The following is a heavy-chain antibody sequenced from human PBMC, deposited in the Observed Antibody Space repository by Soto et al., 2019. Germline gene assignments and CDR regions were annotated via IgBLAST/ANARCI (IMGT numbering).Heavy chain of an antibody. CDR3: AKDDSSGWYTITLYFDY. J-gene: IGHJ4*02. V-gene: IGHV3-9*01. CDR2: ISWNSGSI. D-gene: IGHD6-19*01. Sequence: DVQLVESGGDLVQPGRSLRLSCAASGFTFDDYAMHWVRQAPGKGLEWVSGISWNSGSIDYADSVKGRFTISRDNAKNSLYLQINSLRAEDTALYYCAKDDSSGWYTITLYFDYWGQGTRVTVSS. CDR1: GFTFDDYA.